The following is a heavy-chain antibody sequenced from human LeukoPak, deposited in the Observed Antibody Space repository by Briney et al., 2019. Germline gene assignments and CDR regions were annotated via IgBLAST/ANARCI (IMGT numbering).Heavy chain of an antibody. J-gene: IGHJ4*02. D-gene: IGHD3-9*01. CDR3: ARELPDYYDILTGYSAFDY. V-gene: IGHV1-69*06. CDR2: IIPIFGTA. Sequence: SVKVSCKASGGTFSSYAISWVRQAPGQGLEWMGGIIPIFGTANYAQKVQGRVTITADKSTSTAYMELSSLRSEDTAVYYCARELPDYYDILTGYSAFDYWGQGTLVTVSS. CDR1: GGTFSSYA.